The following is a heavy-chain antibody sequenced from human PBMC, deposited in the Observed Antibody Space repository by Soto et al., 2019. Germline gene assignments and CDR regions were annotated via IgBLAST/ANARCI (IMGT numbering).Heavy chain of an antibody. J-gene: IGHJ4*02. CDR2: ISAYNGNT. Sequence: QVQLVQSGAEVKKPGASVKVSCKASGYTFTSYGISWVRQAPGQGLEWMGWISAYNGNTNYAQKLQGRVTMTTDTSTSTAYMELRSLRSDDTAVYYCARDYSPPIAGNRGPFYFDYWGQGTLVTVSS. D-gene: IGHD6-13*01. CDR1: GYTFTSYG. CDR3: ARDYSPPIAGNRGPFYFDY. V-gene: IGHV1-18*01.